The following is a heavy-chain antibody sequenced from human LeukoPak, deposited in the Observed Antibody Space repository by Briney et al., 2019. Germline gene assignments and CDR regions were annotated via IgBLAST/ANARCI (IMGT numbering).Heavy chain of an antibody. Sequence: PSETLSLTCTVSGGSISSYHWSWIRQPPGKGLESIGYIYYSGSTNSNPSLKSRVTISVDTSKNQFSLKLSSVTAADTAVYYCARIGVGKAFDYWGQGTLVTVSS. D-gene: IGHD2-15*01. CDR3: ARIGVGKAFDY. CDR2: IYYSGST. V-gene: IGHV4-59*01. J-gene: IGHJ4*02. CDR1: GGSISSYH.